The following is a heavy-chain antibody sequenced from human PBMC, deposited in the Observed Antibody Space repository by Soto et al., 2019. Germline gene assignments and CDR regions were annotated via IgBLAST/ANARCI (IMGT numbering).Heavy chain of an antibody. V-gene: IGHV1-18*01. Sequence: ASVKVSCKASGYTFTSYGISWVRQAPGQGLEWMGRISAYNGNTNYAQKLQGRVTMTTDTSTSTAYMELRSLRSDDTAVYYCARDEDEWGFGRPNGMDVWGQGTTVTVSS. D-gene: IGHD3-10*01. CDR3: ARDEDEWGFGRPNGMDV. J-gene: IGHJ6*02. CDR2: ISAYNGNT. CDR1: GYTFTSYG.